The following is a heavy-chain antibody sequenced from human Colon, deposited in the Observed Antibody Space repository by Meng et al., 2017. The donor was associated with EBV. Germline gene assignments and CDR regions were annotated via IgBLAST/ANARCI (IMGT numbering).Heavy chain of an antibody. CDR2: IDHRGNT. CDR1: GGSFRDYY. CDR3: ARRGPSGNFSP. Sequence: QGQLQQWGAGLLKPLETLSRSCAGYGGSFRDYYWTWIRHPPGKGLEWIGEIDHRGNTKYNPSLKSRVTISLDTSKKQFSLKVSSVTAADSAVYYCARRGPSGNFSPWSQGALVTVSS. V-gene: IGHV4-34*01. J-gene: IGHJ5*02. D-gene: IGHD3-10*01.